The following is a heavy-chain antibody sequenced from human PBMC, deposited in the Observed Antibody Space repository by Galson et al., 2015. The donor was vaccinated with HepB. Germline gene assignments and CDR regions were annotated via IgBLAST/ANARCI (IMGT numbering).Heavy chain of an antibody. D-gene: IGHD3-9*01. Sequence: SLRLSCAASGFTFSSYGMHWVRQAPGKGLEWVAFIRYDGSNKYYADSVKGRFTISRDNSKNTLYLQMNSLRAEDTAVYYCAKDNYYDILTGYYGGDAFDIWGQGTMVTVSS. CDR3: AKDNYYDILTGYYGGDAFDI. V-gene: IGHV3-30*02. J-gene: IGHJ3*02. CDR1: GFTFSSYG. CDR2: IRYDGSNK.